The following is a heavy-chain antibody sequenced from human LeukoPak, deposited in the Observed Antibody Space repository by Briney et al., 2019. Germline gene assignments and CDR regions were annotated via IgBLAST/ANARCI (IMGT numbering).Heavy chain of an antibody. CDR1: GFTFSTYA. CDR2: ISYDGSNK. J-gene: IGHJ4*02. D-gene: IGHD5-24*01. CDR3: ASILSRDGYNFPDY. V-gene: IGHV3-30*04. Sequence: GGSLRLSCAASGFTFSTYAMHWVRQAPGRGLEWVAVISYDGSNKYYADSVKGRFTISRDNSKNTLYLQMSSLRSEDTAVYYCASILSRDGYNFPDYWGQGTLVTVSS.